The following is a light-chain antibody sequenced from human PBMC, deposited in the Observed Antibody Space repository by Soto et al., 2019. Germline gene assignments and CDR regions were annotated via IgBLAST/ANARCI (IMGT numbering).Light chain of an antibody. V-gene: IGKV1-39*01. CDR1: QSISRY. CDR2: TTS. J-gene: IGKJ4*01. CDR3: QQSFSTPLT. Sequence: DIQVTQFPTSLSASVGDRVTVTCRASQSISRYLNWYQQKPGKAPKLLIYTTSSLQSGVPSRFSGSGSGTDFTLTISSLQPEDSATYYCQQSFSTPLTFGGGTKVEI.